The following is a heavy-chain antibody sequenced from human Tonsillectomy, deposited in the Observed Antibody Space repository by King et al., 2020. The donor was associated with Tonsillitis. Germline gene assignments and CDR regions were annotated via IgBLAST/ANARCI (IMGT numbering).Heavy chain of an antibody. D-gene: IGHD2-2*01. J-gene: IGHJ4*02. CDR2: IWYDGSNK. Sequence: VQLVESGGGVVQPGRSLRLSCAASGFTFSSYGMHWVRQAPGKGLEWVAVIWYDGSNKYYADSVKGRFTISRDNSKNTLYLQMNSLRAEDTAVYYCARGPGFRSTSCPDYWGQGTLVTVSS. V-gene: IGHV3-33*01. CDR3: ARGPGFRSTSCPDY. CDR1: GFTFSSYG.